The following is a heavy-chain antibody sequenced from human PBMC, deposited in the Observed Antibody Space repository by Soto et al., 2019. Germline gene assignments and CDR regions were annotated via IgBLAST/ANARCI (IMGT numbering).Heavy chain of an antibody. CDR3: ARDFGSWHDH. V-gene: IGHV4-4*07. Sequence: PSETLSLTCSVSGGSISRYHLTWIRQPAGKGLEWIGRIFTSGTKYNPSLESRVTMSVDTSKTQFSLNLSSVTAADTAVYYCARDFGSWHDHWGQGTLVTVS. CDR2: IFTSGT. D-gene: IGHD6-13*01. CDR1: GGSISRYH. J-gene: IGHJ4*02.